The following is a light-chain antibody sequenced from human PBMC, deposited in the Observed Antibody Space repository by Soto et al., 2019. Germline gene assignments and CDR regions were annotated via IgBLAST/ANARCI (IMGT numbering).Light chain of an antibody. Sequence: DIQMTQSPSSLSASVGDRVTITCQASQDISNNLNWYQQRPGKAPKLLIHDTSNLETGVPSRISGSGFGTHFSLTIYSLQSEDIGTYYCQQFQSLPLTFVGGTKVEIK. J-gene: IGKJ4*01. CDR2: DTS. V-gene: IGKV1-33*01. CDR1: QDISNN. CDR3: QQFQSLPLT.